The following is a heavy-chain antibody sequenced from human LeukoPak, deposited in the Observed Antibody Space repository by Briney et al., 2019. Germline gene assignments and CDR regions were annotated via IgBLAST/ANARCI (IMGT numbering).Heavy chain of an antibody. V-gene: IGHV1-2*02. CDR3: ARVYMASYAFDI. CDR2: INPNSGGT. D-gene: IGHD5-24*01. Sequence: ASVKVSCKASGYTFTGYYMHWVRQAPGQGLEWMGWINPNSGGTNYAQKFQGRVTMTRDTSISTAYMELSRLRSDDTAVYYCARVYMASYAFDIWGQGTMVTVSS. J-gene: IGHJ3*02. CDR1: GYTFTGYY.